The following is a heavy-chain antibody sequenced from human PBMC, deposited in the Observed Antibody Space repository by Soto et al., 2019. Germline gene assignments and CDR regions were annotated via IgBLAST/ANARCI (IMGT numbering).Heavy chain of an antibody. V-gene: IGHV5-51*01. CDR1: GYDFATYW. D-gene: IGHD6-19*01. CDR3: ARHRYNSGPTDNDMDV. CDR2: IYPGDSDT. J-gene: IGHJ6*02. Sequence: PGESLKISCKGSGYDFATYWIGWVRQMPGKGLEWMGIIYPGDSDTKCSPSFQGQVTISVDKSISTAYLQWSSLKASDTAMYYCARHRYNSGPTDNDMDVWGQGTTVTVSS.